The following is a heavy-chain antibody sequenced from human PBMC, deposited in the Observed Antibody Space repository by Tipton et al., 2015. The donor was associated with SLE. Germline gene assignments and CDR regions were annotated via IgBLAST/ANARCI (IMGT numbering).Heavy chain of an antibody. CDR3: ARDRCSGGGCYFDF. J-gene: IGHJ4*02. CDR2: VYYSGST. V-gene: IGHV4-59*01. CDR1: GDYITSYY. Sequence: TLSLTCTVSGDYITSYYWSWIRQSPGKGLEWIGSVYYSGSTNYNPSLESRVSISVDTSQNQFSLKLSSVTAADTAVYYCARDRCSGGGCYFDFWGLGALVTVSS. D-gene: IGHD2-15*01.